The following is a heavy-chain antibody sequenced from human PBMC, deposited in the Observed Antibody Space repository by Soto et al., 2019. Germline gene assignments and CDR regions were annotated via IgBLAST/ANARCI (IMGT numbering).Heavy chain of an antibody. J-gene: IGHJ4*02. CDR2: IYPDDSDT. CDR1: GYSFTTYW. Sequence: PGESLKISCKTSGYSFTTYWIGWARQMPGKGLEWMGIIYPDDSDTIYSPSFQGQVTISADKSIRTAYLRWSSLKASDTAIYYCARVIKAGSSWGNCFDNWGQGTLVTVSS. V-gene: IGHV5-51*01. D-gene: IGHD6-13*01. CDR3: ARVIKAGSSWGNCFDN.